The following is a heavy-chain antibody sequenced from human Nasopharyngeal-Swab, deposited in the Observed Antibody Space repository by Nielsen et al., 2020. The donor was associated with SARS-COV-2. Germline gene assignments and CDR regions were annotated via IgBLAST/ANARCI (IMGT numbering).Heavy chain of an antibody. CDR2: IYTSGST. CDR3: ARDGDYTDV. Sequence: SETLSLTCTVSGGSISSGSYYWSWIRQPAGKGLEWIGRIYTSGSTNYNPSLKSRVTISEDTSKNQFSLKLSSVTAADTAVYYCARDGDYTDVWGQGTTVTVSS. D-gene: IGHD4-11*01. J-gene: IGHJ6*02. V-gene: IGHV4-61*02. CDR1: GGSISSGSYY.